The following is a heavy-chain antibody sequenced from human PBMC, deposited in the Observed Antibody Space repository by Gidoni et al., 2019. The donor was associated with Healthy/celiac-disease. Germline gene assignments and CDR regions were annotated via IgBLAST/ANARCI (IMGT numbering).Heavy chain of an antibody. Sequence: QVQLVQSGAEVKKPGASVKVSCKASGYTFTSYDINWVRQATGQGLEWMGLMNPNSGNTGYAQKFQGRVTMTRNTSISTAYMELSSLRSEDTAVYYCARTALIAARRGNWFDPWGQGTLVTVSS. CDR1: GYTFTSYD. V-gene: IGHV1-8*01. CDR3: ARTALIAARRGNWFDP. J-gene: IGHJ5*02. CDR2: MNPNSGNT. D-gene: IGHD6-6*01.